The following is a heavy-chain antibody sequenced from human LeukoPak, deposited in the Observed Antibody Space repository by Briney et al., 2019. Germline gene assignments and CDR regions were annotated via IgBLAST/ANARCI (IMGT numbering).Heavy chain of an antibody. CDR3: ARGRHHSSWYSWFDP. D-gene: IGHD6-13*01. Sequence: ASVKVSCKASGYTFTGYYMHWVRQAPGQGLEWMGWINPNSGGTNYAQKFQGWVTMTRDTSISTAYMELSRLRSDDTAVYYCARGRHHSSWYSWFDPWGQGTLVTVSS. CDR2: INPNSGGT. J-gene: IGHJ5*02. CDR1: GYTFTGYY. V-gene: IGHV1-2*04.